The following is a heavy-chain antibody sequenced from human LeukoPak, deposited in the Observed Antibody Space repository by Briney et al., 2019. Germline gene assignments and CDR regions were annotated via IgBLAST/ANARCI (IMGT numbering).Heavy chain of an antibody. CDR1: GGSIKDYY. D-gene: IGHD5-24*01. J-gene: IGHJ4*02. CDR2: IYNSGST. Sequence: KTSDTLSLTRAVSGGSIKDYYWSWIRPPPGKGLEWIGYIYNSGSTNYHPSLKSRVSMSVDTSKTQFSRTLTSVTAADTAVYYCARLARRRDGYNLDYWGQGTLVTVPS. CDR3: ARLARRRDGYNLDY. V-gene: IGHV4-4*09.